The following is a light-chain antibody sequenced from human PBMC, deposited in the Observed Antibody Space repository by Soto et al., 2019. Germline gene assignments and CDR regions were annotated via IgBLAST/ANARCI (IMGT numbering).Light chain of an antibody. CDR1: QSVSSSY. CDR3: RQYGRSLGFA. CDR2: GAS. V-gene: IGKV3-20*01. Sequence: ETVLTQTPATLSWSPGERSTRWSRALQSVSSSYLAWYQEKPGQAPRLLIYGASTRATGIPDRFSGSGSGTDFTLTVSRLEPEDFAVYCCRQYGRSLGFAFGGGTQVDI. J-gene: IGKJ4*01.